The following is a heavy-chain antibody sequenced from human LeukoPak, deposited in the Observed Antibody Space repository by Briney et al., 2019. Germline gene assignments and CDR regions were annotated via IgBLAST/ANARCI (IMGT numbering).Heavy chain of an antibody. CDR2: VNHSEST. J-gene: IGHJ4*02. V-gene: IGHV4-34*01. D-gene: IGHD2-21*02. CDR1: SGSFNGYY. CDR3: ATSYCGGDCYSRTGDY. Sequence: AETLSLTCAVYSGSFNGYYWSCIRHPTGKGREWIREVNHSESTNYNTSLKSRVTISLDTSKNQFSLKLSSVTAADTAVYYCATSYCGGDCYSRTGDYWGQGTLVSVSS.